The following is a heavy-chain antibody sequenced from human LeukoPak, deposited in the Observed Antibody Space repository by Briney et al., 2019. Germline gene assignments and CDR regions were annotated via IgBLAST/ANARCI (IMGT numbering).Heavy chain of an antibody. Sequence: ASVTVSCTASGYIFSSYGISWVRQAPGQGLEWMGWISAYNGNTNYAQKLQGRVTMTTDTSTSTAYMELRSLRSDDTAVYYCARDLDQYSGRFGGFGHDFWGQGTLVTVSS. J-gene: IGHJ4*02. V-gene: IGHV1-18*01. CDR1: GYIFSSYG. CDR3: ARDLDQYSGRFGGFGHDF. D-gene: IGHD1-26*01. CDR2: ISAYNGNT.